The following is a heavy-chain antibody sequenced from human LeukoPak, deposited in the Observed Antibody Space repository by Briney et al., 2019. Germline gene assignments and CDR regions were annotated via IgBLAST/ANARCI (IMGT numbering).Heavy chain of an antibody. CDR2: VYYSGYT. D-gene: IGHD1-1*01. Sequence: PSETLSLTCAVSGYSISSGYYWSWIRQPPGKGLEWIGSVYYSGYTYYNPSLKSRVTISVDTSKNQFSLKLSSLTAADTTVYYCARHDLTTGHWFDPWGQGTLVTVSS. V-gene: IGHV4-38-2*01. J-gene: IGHJ5*02. CDR3: ARHDLTTGHWFDP. CDR1: GYSISSGYY.